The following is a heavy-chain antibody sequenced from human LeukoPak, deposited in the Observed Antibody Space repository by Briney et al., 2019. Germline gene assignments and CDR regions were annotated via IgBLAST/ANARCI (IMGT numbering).Heavy chain of an antibody. Sequence: GGSLRLSCAASAFTFSSYGMHWVRQAPGKGLEWVSFIYSDNTHYSDSVKGRFTISRDNSKSTLYLQMNSLRAEDTAVYYCARRAGAYSHPYDYWGQGTLVTVSS. CDR1: AFTFSSYG. CDR2: IYSDNT. J-gene: IGHJ4*02. V-gene: IGHV3-NL1*01. D-gene: IGHD4/OR15-4a*01. CDR3: ARRAGAYSHPYDY.